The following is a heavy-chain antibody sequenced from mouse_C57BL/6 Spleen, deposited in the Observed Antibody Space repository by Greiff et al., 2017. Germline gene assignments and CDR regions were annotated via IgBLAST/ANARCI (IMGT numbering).Heavy chain of an antibody. Sequence: EVKLQESGPELVKPGASVKMSCKASGYTFTDYNMHWVKQSHGKSLEWIGYINPNNGGTSYNQKFKGKATLTVNKSSSTAYMELRSLTSEDSAVYYCARSGTAAWFAYWGQGTLVTVSA. CDR1: GYTFTDYN. CDR2: INPNNGGT. CDR3: ARSGTAAWFAY. D-gene: IGHD4-1*01. J-gene: IGHJ3*01. V-gene: IGHV1-22*01.